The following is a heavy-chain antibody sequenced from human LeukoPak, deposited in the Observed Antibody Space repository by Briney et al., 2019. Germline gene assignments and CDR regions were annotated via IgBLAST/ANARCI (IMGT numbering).Heavy chain of an antibody. CDR2: IKSKTDGGTT. D-gene: IGHD3-22*01. CDR3: TTTYYDTNGPPG. Sequence: GGSLRLSCAASGFTFTNAWMSWVRQAPGKGLEWVGRIKSKTDGGTTDYAAPVKGRFTISRDDSTNTLYLQMNSLKTEDTAVYYCTTTYYDTNGPPGWGQGTLVTVSS. CDR1: GFTFTNAW. V-gene: IGHV3-15*01. J-gene: IGHJ1*01.